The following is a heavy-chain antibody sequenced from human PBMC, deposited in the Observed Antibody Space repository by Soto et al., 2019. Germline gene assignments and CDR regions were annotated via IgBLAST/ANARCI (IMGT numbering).Heavy chain of an antibody. D-gene: IGHD6-19*01. CDR3: SRGSGWLTDY. J-gene: IGHJ4*02. CDR1: DVSTSNFF. CDR2: IHSSGTT. V-gene: IGHV4-59*08. Sequence: QAQLHEPGPGLVKPSETLSLTCTVSDVSTSNFFWMWFRQPPGKGLEWIGNIHSSGTTNYNPSLESRVTISLDTSMSQCSLRMNSVTAADTAVYFCSRGSGWLTDYWGQGTQVTVS.